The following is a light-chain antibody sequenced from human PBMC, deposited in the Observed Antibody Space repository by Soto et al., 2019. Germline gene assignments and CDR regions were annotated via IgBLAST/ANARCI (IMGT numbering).Light chain of an antibody. CDR3: QQYNSYWWT. Sequence: DIQMTQSPSTLSASVGDRVTITCRASQSISSWLAWYQKKPGKAPKVLIYKASILESGVPSRFSGRGSGTEFTLTISSLQPDDFATYYCQQYNSYWWTFGQGTKVEIK. J-gene: IGKJ1*01. V-gene: IGKV1-5*03. CDR1: QSISSW. CDR2: KAS.